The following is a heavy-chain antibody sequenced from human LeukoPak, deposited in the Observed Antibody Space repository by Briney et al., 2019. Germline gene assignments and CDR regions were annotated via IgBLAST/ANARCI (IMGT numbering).Heavy chain of an antibody. CDR3: ARAYYDGSGYSFDY. V-gene: IGHV3-23*01. CDR1: GFTFSSYA. J-gene: IGHJ4*02. Sequence: GGSLRLSCAASGFTFSSYAMSWVRQAPGKGLEWVSGISASASGTYYADSVKGRFTISRDSAKNSLYLQMNSLRDEDTAVYYCARAYYDGSGYSFDYWGQGTLVTVSS. CDR2: ISASASGT. D-gene: IGHD3-22*01.